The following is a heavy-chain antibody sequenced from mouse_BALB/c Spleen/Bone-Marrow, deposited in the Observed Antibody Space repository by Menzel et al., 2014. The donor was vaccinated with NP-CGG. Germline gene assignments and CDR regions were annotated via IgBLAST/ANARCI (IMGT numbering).Heavy chain of an antibody. CDR3: ARLITTGGFAY. J-gene: IGHJ3*01. D-gene: IGHD2-4*01. CDR1: GYTFSTYW. Sequence: VQLVESGAELMKPGASVKISCEATGYTFSTYWIEWVKQRPGHGLEWIGEILPGSGTTNYNEKFKGKATFTADTSSNTAYMQLSSLTSEDSAVYYCARLITTGGFAYWGQGTLVTVSA. V-gene: IGHV1-9*01. CDR2: ILPGSGTT.